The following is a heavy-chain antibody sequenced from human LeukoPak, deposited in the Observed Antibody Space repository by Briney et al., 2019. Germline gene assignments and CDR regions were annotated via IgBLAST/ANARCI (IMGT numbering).Heavy chain of an antibody. CDR1: GFTFSHYG. J-gene: IGHJ4*02. Sequence: PGGSLRLSCAASGFTFSHYGMNWVRHTPGKGLEWVSGIRSNGITTYYADSVKGRFTTSRDNSKNTLSLQMNSLRAEDTAVYYCAKGLTTLDYWGQGTLVTVSS. CDR2: IRSNGITT. V-gene: IGHV3-23*01. CDR3: AKGLTTLDY. D-gene: IGHD4-11*01.